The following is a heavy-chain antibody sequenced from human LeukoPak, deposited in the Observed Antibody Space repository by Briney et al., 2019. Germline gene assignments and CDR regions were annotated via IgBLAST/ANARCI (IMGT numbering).Heavy chain of an antibody. CDR3: ARGSGRYCSGGSCYGGTFDY. CDR1: GGSISSYY. V-gene: IGHV4-4*07. CDR2: IYTSGSI. Sequence: SETLSLTCTVSGGSISSYYCSWIRQPAGKGLERIGRIYTSGSINYNPPLQSRVTMSVDTSKNQFSLKLSSVTAADTAVYYCARGSGRYCSGGSCYGGTFDYWGQGTLVTVSS. J-gene: IGHJ4*02. D-gene: IGHD2-15*01.